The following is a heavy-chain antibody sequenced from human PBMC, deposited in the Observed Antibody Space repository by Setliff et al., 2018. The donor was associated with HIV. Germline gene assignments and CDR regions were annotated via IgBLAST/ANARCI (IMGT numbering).Heavy chain of an antibody. V-gene: IGHV4-4*09. CDR1: GDSISSYS. CDR3: ARRVLQDSTITSSNWFDS. Sequence: LSLTCTVSGDSISSYSWNWIRQPPGRGLEWIGYVYASGETNYNPSLKSRVTMSTDTSRNQFFLNLNYATAADTAVYFCARRVLQDSTITSSNWFDSWGRGTLVTVS. J-gene: IGHJ5*01. D-gene: IGHD2-2*01. CDR2: VYASGET.